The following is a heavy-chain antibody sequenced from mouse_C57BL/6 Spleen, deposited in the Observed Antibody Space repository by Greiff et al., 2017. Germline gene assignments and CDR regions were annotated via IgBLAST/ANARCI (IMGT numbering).Heavy chain of an antibody. J-gene: IGHJ2*01. D-gene: IGHD1-1*01. CDR1: GFNIKDYY. CDR3: TTPYYYGSSLDY. V-gene: IGHV14-1*01. CDR2: IDPEDGDT. Sequence: VHVKQSGAELVRPGASVKLSCTASGFNIKDYYMHWVKQRPEQGLEWIGRIDPEDGDTEYAPKFQGKATMTADTSSNATYLQLSSLTSEDTAVYYCTTPYYYGSSLDYWGQGTTLTVSS.